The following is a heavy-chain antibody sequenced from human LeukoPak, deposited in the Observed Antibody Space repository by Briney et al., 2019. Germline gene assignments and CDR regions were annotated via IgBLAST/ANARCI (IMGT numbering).Heavy chain of an antibody. CDR1: GFTFSSYG. CDR2: ISYDGSNK. Sequence: PGGSLRLSCAASGFTFSSYGMHWVRQAPGKGLEWVAVISYDGSNKYYADSVKGRFTISRDNSKNTLYLQMNSLRAEDTAVYYCAKAQQQLFDYWGQGTLVTVSS. D-gene: IGHD6-13*01. V-gene: IGHV3-30*18. J-gene: IGHJ4*02. CDR3: AKAQQQLFDY.